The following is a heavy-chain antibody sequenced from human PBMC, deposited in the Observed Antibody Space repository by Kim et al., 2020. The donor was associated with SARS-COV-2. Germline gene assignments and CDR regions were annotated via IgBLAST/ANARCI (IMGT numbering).Heavy chain of an antibody. CDR3: TTGRLAAAGTGDDY. Sequence: AAPVKGRFTISRDDSKNTLYLQMNSLKTEDTAVYYCTTGRLAAAGTGDDYWGQGTLVTVSS. V-gene: IGHV3-15*01. D-gene: IGHD6-13*01. J-gene: IGHJ4*02.